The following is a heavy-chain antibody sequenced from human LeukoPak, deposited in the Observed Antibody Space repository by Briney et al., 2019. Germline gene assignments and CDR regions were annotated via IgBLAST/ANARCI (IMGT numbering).Heavy chain of an antibody. CDR2: IKQDGSER. CDR1: GFTFSSYW. CDR3: ARDAYTNTRRYDH. V-gene: IGHV3-7*04. D-gene: IGHD2-8*01. Sequence: PGGSLRLSCAASGFTFSSYWMSWVRQAPGKGLEWVANIKQDGSERYYVDSVKGRFTISRDNAKNSLYLQMNSLRAEDTAVYYCARDAYTNTRRYDHWGQGTLVTVSS. J-gene: IGHJ4*02.